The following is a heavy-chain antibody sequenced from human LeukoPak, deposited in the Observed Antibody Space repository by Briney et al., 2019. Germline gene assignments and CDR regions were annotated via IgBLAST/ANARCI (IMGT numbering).Heavy chain of an antibody. Sequence: GGSLRLSCAASGFTFSSYGMHWVRQAPGKGLEWVTYIRYDGSKKYYADSLKGRFTISRDNFKNTLYLQITSLRAEDAALYYCAKESEWVKLFFDYWGQGTLVTVSS. CDR3: AKESEWVKLFFDY. V-gene: IGHV3-30*02. D-gene: IGHD1-7*01. CDR1: GFTFSSYG. J-gene: IGHJ4*02. CDR2: IRYDGSKK.